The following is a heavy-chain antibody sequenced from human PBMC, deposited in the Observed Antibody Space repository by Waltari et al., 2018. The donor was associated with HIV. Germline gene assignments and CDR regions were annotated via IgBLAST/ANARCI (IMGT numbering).Heavy chain of an antibody. J-gene: IGHJ5*02. V-gene: IGHV3-9*01. D-gene: IGHD3-10*02. CDR1: GFKFDDYA. CDR3: ARVPMYKWFDP. CDR2: SMWKSGEI. Sequence: DVQLVESGGDLVQPGGSLRLSCAASGFKFDDYAMHWVRQAPGKGRECVSDSMWKSGEIAYANSVSCPFTICRDNAKNSLDLEMNRLRAEDTAFYYCARVPMYKWFDPWGQGTLVTVAS.